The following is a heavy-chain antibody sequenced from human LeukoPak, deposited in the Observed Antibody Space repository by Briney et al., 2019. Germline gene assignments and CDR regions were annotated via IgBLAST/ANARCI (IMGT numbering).Heavy chain of an antibody. Sequence: GGSLRLSCAASGFTFSSYGMHWVRQAPGKGLEWVAVIWYDGSNKYYADSVKGRFTISRDNSKNTLYLQMNSLRAEDTAVYYCASRQYGSEVLGYWGQGTLVTVSS. CDR2: IWYDGSNK. CDR1: GFTFSSYG. CDR3: ASRQYGSEVLGY. J-gene: IGHJ4*02. V-gene: IGHV3-33*01. D-gene: IGHD3-10*01.